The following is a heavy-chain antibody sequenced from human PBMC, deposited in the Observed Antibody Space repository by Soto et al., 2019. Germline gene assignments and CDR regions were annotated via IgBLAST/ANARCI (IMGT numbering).Heavy chain of an antibody. D-gene: IGHD5-12*01. CDR3: AKGYYSGYDLAYFDY. J-gene: IGHJ4*02. CDR1: GFSFDDYA. V-gene: IGHV3-23*01. CDR2: ISGSGDNT. Sequence: PGGSLRLSCAASGFSFDDYAMTWVRQATGTGLEWVSAISGSGDNTYYADSVKGRFTISRDNSRNTLYLQLNTLRAEDTALYYCAKGYYSGYDLAYFDYWGQGTLVTVSS.